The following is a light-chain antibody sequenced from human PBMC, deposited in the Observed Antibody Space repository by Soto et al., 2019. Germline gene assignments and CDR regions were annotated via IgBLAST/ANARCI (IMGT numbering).Light chain of an antibody. CDR2: SSS. V-gene: IGKV1-17*01. CDR1: QDIRFN. CDR3: LQHNTYPWT. Sequence: DVQMTQSPSSLSASVGDIVTITCRASQDIRFNLGWFQQKPGEGPTRLIYSSSDLQSGVPSRFSANSSGTEFTLIINGLQPEDSASYFCLQHNTYPWTFGLGTKV. J-gene: IGKJ1*01.